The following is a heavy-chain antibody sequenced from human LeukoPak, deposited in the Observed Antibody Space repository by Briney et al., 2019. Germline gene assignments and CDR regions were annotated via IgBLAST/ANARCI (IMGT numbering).Heavy chain of an antibody. Sequence: ASVKVSCKASGYTFTSYGISWVRQAPGQGLEWMGWINPNSGGTDYAQKFQGRVTMTRDTSINTAYMELSRLTSDDTAVYYCAREELGYYSSASCRDWFDPWGLGTLVTVSS. V-gene: IGHV1-2*02. J-gene: IGHJ5*02. CDR2: INPNSGGT. CDR1: GYTFTSYG. D-gene: IGHD2-2*01. CDR3: AREELGYYSSASCRDWFDP.